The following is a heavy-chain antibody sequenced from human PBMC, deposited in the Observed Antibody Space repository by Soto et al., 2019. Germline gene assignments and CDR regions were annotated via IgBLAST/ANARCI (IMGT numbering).Heavy chain of an antibody. CDR3: ATVFQSTMIIVPSDY. V-gene: IGHV3-15*07. Sequence: EVQLVESGGGLVKPGRSLRLSCAASGFTFCNAWINWLRQAPGKGLEWVGVIKSKTDGGTTDYSAPLKGKFAISRVNSQHILNLQTDSLKIEDTAAYYSATVFQSTMIIVPSDYWGHGTLVTVYS. D-gene: IGHD3-16*01. CDR1: GFTFCNAW. J-gene: IGHJ4*01. CDR2: IKSKTDGGTT.